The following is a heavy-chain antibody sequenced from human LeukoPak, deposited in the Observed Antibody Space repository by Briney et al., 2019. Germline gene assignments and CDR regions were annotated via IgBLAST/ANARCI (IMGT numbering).Heavy chain of an antibody. J-gene: IGHJ5*02. V-gene: IGHV3-21*01. Sequence: GGSLRLSCAASGFTFSSYSMNWVRQAPGKELEWVSSISSSSSYIYYADSVKGRFTISRDNAKNSLYLQMNSLRAEDTAVYYCARDRGYCSSTSCYERSWFDPWGQGTLVTVSS. D-gene: IGHD2-2*01. CDR3: ARDRGYCSSTSCYERSWFDP. CDR2: ISSSSSYI. CDR1: GFTFSSYS.